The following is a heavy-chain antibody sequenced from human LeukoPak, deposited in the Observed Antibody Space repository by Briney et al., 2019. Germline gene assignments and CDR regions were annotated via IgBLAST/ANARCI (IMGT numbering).Heavy chain of an antibody. J-gene: IGHJ3*02. D-gene: IGHD3-22*01. CDR1: GGSISSYY. CDR2: IYTSGST. CDR3: ARTQREYYYDSSGAIDAFDI. V-gene: IGHV4-4*07. Sequence: SETLSLTCTVSGGSISSYYWSWIRQPAGKGLEGIGRIYTSGSTNYNPSLKSRVTMSVDTSKNQFSLKLSSVTAADTAVYYCARTQREYYYDSSGAIDAFDIWGQGTMVTVSS.